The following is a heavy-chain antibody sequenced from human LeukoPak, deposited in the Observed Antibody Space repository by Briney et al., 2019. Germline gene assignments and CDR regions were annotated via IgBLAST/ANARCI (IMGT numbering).Heavy chain of an antibody. CDR2: ISGSGGST. CDR1: GFTFSSYA. D-gene: IGHD3-16*01. J-gene: IGHJ4*02. CDR3: ARRWGGGYFDY. V-gene: IGHV3-23*01. Sequence: GGSLRLSCAASGFTFSSYAMSWVRQAPGKGLEWVSAISGSGGSTYYADSVKGRFTISSDNSKNTLYLQMNSLRAEDTAVYYCARRWGGGYFDYWGQGTLVTVSS.